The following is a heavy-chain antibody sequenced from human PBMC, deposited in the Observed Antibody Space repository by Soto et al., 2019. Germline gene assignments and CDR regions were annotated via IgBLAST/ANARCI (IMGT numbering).Heavy chain of an antibody. V-gene: IGHV3-21*01. D-gene: IGHD4-17*01. CDR1: GFTFSSYS. J-gene: IGHJ3*02. Sequence: GGSLRLSCAASGFTFSSYSMNWVLQAPGKGLEWVSSISSSSSYIYYADSVKGRFTISRDNAKNSLYLQMNSLRAEDTAVYYCARDHTVTTNDAFDIWGQGRMVTVSS. CDR2: ISSSSSYI. CDR3: ARDHTVTTNDAFDI.